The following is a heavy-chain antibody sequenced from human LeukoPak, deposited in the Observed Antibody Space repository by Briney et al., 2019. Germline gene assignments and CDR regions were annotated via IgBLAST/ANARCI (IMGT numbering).Heavy chain of an antibody. J-gene: IGHJ5*02. CDR3: ARETDRYCSSTSCYRGINWFDP. Sequence: SVKVSCKASGGTFSSYAISWVRQAPGQGLEWMGGIIPIFGTANYAQKFQGGVTITADGSTSTAYMELSSLRSEDTAVYYCARETDRYCSSTSCYRGINWFDPWGQGTLVTVSS. CDR1: GGTFSSYA. D-gene: IGHD2-2*01. V-gene: IGHV1-69*13. CDR2: IIPIFGTA.